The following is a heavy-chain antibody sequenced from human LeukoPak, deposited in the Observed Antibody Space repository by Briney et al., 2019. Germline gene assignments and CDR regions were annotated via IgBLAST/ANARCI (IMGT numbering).Heavy chain of an antibody. V-gene: IGHV4-34*01. J-gene: IGHJ4*02. Sequence: SETLSLTCAVYGGSFSGYYWSWIRQPPGKGLEWIGEINHSGSTNYNPSLKSRVTISVDTSKNQFSLKLSSVTAADTAVYYCARAGSSSWYYYFDYWGQGTLVTVSS. CDR2: INHSGST. D-gene: IGHD6-13*01. CDR1: GGSFSGYY. CDR3: ARAGSSSWYYYFDY.